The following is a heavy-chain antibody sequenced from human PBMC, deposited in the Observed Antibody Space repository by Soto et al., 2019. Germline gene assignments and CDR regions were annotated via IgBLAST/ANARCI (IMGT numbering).Heavy chain of an antibody. CDR2: IIPIFGTP. CDR3: ARDHQSPGWFDP. CDR1: GGTFSSYG. V-gene: IGHV1-69*06. Sequence: QVQVVQSGAEVKKPGSSVRVSCKASGGTFSSYGISWMRQAPGQGLEWMGGIIPIFGTPNYAQKFQGRVTITADKSTSTAYMELSSLRSEDTAVYYCARDHQSPGWFDPWGPGTVVTVSS. J-gene: IGHJ5*02.